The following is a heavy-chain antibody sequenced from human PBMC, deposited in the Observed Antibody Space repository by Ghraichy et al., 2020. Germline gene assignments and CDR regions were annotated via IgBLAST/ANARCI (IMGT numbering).Heavy chain of an antibody. D-gene: IGHD6-13*01. CDR2: IYYSGST. V-gene: IGHV4-59*01. Sequence: SETLFLTCTVSGGSISSYYWSWIRQPSGKGLEWIGYIYYSGSTNYNPSLKSRVTISVDTSKNQFSLKLSSVTAADTAVYYCASCFIAAAGTGYFDYWGQGTLVTVSS. CDR3: ASCFIAAAGTGYFDY. J-gene: IGHJ4*02. CDR1: GGSISSYY.